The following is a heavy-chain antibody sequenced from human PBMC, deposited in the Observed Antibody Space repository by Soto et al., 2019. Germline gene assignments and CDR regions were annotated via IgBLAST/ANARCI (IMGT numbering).Heavy chain of an antibody. Sequence: ASVKVSCKASGYTFTSYDINWVRQATGQGLEWMGWMNPNSGNTGYAQKFQGKVTMTRNTSISTAYMELSSLRSEDTAVYYCARVDRITIFGVVIERSYYYYMDVWGKGTTVTVLL. D-gene: IGHD3-3*01. V-gene: IGHV1-8*01. CDR3: ARVDRITIFGVVIERSYYYYMDV. CDR1: GYTFTSYD. CDR2: MNPNSGNT. J-gene: IGHJ6*03.